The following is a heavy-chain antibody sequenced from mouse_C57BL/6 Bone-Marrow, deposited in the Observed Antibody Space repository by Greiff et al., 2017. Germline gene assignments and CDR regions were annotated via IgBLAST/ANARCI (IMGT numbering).Heavy chain of an antibody. D-gene: IGHD1-1*01. CDR2: INPDYGTT. CDR3: ARTYYYGSSWYFDV. J-gene: IGHJ1*03. Sequence: VQLQQSGPELVKPGASVKISCKASGYSFTDYNMNWVKQSNGKSLEWIGVINPDYGTTSYTQKVKGKATLTVDQSSSTAYMQLNSLTSEDSAVYCCARTYYYGSSWYFDVWGTGTTVTVSS. V-gene: IGHV1-39*01. CDR1: GYSFTDYN.